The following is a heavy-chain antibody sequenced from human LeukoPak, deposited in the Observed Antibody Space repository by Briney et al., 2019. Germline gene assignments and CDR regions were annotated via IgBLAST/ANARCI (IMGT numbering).Heavy chain of an antibody. CDR2: IYPGDSDT. CDR3: ARRGYSGYDLGLDYYYYYYMDV. Sequence: GESLKISCKGSGYSFTSYWIGWVRQMPGKGLEWMGIIYPGDSDTRYSPSFQGQVTISADKSISTAYLQWSSLKASDTAMYYCARRGYSGYDLGLDYYYYYYMDVWGKGTTVTVSS. J-gene: IGHJ6*03. V-gene: IGHV5-51*01. D-gene: IGHD5-12*01. CDR1: GYSFTSYW.